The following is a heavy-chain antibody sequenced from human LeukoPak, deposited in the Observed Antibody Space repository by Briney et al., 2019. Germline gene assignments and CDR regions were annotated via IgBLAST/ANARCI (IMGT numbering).Heavy chain of an antibody. J-gene: IGHJ5*02. Sequence: ASVKVSCKASGHTFTGYYMHWVRQAPGQGLEWMGWINPNSGGTNYAQKFQGRVTMTRDTSISTAYMELSRLRSDDTAVYYCARTGPGYTYYDFWSGLNWFDPWGQGTLVTVSS. CDR1: GHTFTGYY. CDR2: INPNSGGT. V-gene: IGHV1-2*02. D-gene: IGHD3-3*01. CDR3: ARTGPGYTYYDFWSGLNWFDP.